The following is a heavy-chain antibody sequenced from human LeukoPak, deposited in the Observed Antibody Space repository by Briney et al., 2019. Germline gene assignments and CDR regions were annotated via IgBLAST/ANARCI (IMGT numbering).Heavy chain of an antibody. D-gene: IGHD3-22*01. CDR1: GGSFSGYY. V-gene: IGHV4-34*01. CDR3: ASAAWKDKGQYYYDSSGYYYGHDY. J-gene: IGHJ4*02. CDR2: INHSGST. Sequence: SETLSLTCAVYGGSFSGYYWSWLRQPPGKGLEWIGEINHSGSTNYNPSLKSRVTISVDTSKNQFSLKLSSVTAADTAVYYCASAAWKDKGQYYYDSSGYYYGHDYWGQGTLVTVSS.